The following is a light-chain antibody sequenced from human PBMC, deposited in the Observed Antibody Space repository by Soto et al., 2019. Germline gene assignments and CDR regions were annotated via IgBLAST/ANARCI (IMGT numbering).Light chain of an antibody. Sequence: EIVMTQSPATLSVSPGERATLSCRASQTVSSNLAWYQQKPGQAPRLLIYDTSTRATGIPARFSGSGSGTEFTLTISSLQSEDFAVYYCQQYNNWPPLTFGGGTKVEFK. CDR2: DTS. CDR3: QQYNNWPPLT. J-gene: IGKJ4*01. V-gene: IGKV3-15*01. CDR1: QTVSSN.